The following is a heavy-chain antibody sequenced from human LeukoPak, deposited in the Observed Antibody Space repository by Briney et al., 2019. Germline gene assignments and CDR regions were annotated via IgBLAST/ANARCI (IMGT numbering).Heavy chain of an antibody. CDR2: ISAYNGNT. J-gene: IGHJ4*02. D-gene: IGHD2-15*01. CDR1: GYTFTSYG. Sequence: ASVKVSCKASGYTFTSYGISWVRQAPGQGLEWMGWISAYNGNTNYAQKLQGRVTMTTDTSTSTAYMELRSLRSDDTAVYYCARDQVESQLLVVVAVPLNYWGQGTLVTVSS. V-gene: IGHV1-18*01. CDR3: ARDQVESQLLVVVAVPLNY.